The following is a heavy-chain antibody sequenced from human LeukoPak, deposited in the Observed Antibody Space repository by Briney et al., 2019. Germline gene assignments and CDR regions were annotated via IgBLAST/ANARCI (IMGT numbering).Heavy chain of an antibody. D-gene: IGHD6-13*01. CDR3: AGDLGRSAAGGRSWFDP. V-gene: IGHV3-21*01. J-gene: IGHJ5*02. CDR2: ISSSSSYI. Sequence: PGGSLRLPCAASGFTFSSYSMNWVRQAPGKGLEWVSSISSSSSYIYYADSVKGRFTISRDNAKNSLYLQMNSLRAEDTAVYYCAGDLGRSAAGGRSWFDPWGQGTLVTVSS. CDR1: GFTFSSYS.